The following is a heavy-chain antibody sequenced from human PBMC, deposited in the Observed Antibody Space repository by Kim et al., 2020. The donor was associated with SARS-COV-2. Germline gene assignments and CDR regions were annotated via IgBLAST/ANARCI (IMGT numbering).Heavy chain of an antibody. V-gene: IGHV3-23*01. J-gene: IGHJ6*02. D-gene: IGHD3-22*01. Sequence: GGSLRLSCAASGFTFSSYAMSWVRQAPGKGLEWVSAISGSGGSTYYADSVKGRFTISRDNSKNTLYLQMNSLRAEDTAVYYCAKVEYYDSSGYYYEYYYGMDVRGQGTTVTVSS. CDR2: ISGSGGST. CDR3: AKVEYYDSSGYYYEYYYGMDV. CDR1: GFTFSSYA.